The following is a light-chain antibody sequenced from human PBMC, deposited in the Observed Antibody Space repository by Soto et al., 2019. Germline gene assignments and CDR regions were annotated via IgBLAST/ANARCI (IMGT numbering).Light chain of an antibody. CDR2: AAS. Sequence: IQMTQSPSSLSAAVGERVNVILPPSQSINNYLNWYQQKPGKAPNLLIYAASSLQSGVPSRFSGSGSGTDFTLTISSLQTEDFASYYCKQSYSMPYTFGKGTKVDIK. CDR3: KQSYSMPYT. V-gene: IGKV1-39*01. CDR1: QSINNY. J-gene: IGKJ2*01.